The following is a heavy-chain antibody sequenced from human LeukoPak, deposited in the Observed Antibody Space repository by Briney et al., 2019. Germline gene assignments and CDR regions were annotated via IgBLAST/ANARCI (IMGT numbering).Heavy chain of an antibody. Sequence: PGGSLRLSCAASGFTFSSYSMNWVRQAPGKGLEWVSSISSSSSYIYYADSVEGRFTISRDNAKNSLYLQMNSLRAEDTAVYYCARDYDILTGEDYWGQGTLVTVSS. V-gene: IGHV3-21*01. CDR2: ISSSSSYI. CDR1: GFTFSSYS. J-gene: IGHJ4*02. CDR3: ARDYDILTGEDY. D-gene: IGHD3-9*01.